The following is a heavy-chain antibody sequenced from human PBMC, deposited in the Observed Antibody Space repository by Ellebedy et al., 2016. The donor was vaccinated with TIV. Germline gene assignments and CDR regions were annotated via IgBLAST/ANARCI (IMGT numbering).Heavy chain of an antibody. V-gene: IGHV1-2*02. CDR2: INPKNGGT. Sequence: AASVKVSCKASGYTFTGYYIPWVRQAPGQGLEWMGWINPKNGGTNYAQKFQGRVTMTRDTSISTAYMELSWLRSDDTAVYYCARDGACGGDCYGDNYWGQGSLVTVSS. D-gene: IGHD2-21*02. CDR3: ARDGACGGDCYGDNY. J-gene: IGHJ4*02. CDR1: GYTFTGYY.